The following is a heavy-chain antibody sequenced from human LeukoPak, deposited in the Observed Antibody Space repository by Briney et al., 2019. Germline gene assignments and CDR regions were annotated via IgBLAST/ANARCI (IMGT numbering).Heavy chain of an antibody. J-gene: IGHJ6*02. CDR3: ARFGVYYDMGV. D-gene: IGHD3-16*01. Sequence: SETLSLTCTVSGGSISGYYWTWIRQPPGKRLEWIGQIHYSGNADYNPSLRSRITISVDTSMNQMSLKLSSVTGADTAVYYCARFGVYYDMGVWGQGTTVTVS. V-gene: IGHV4-59*01. CDR1: GGSISGYY. CDR2: IHYSGNA.